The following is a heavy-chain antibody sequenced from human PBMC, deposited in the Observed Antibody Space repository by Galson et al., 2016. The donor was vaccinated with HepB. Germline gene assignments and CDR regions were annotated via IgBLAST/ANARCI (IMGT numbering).Heavy chain of an antibody. J-gene: IGHJ5*02. V-gene: IGHV1-69*06. Sequence: SVKVSCKASGGTFSSYAISWVRQAPGQGLEWMGGIIPIFRTAKYARKFHGRVTITADKFTSTAYMELSSLKSEDTAVYYCARDRYLAGGRSPFDPWGQGTLVTVSS. CDR3: ARDRYLAGGRSPFDP. CDR2: IIPIFRTA. D-gene: IGHD3-16*02. CDR1: GGTFSSYA.